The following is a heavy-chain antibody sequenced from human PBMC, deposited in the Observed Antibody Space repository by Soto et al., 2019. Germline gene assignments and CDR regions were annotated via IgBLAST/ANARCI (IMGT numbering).Heavy chain of an antibody. CDR3: AKDPQGSWSFYYMDV. Sequence: EVQLLESGGGLVQPGGSLRLSCAASGFTFSSYALSWVRQAPGKGLEWVSAISGSGDSRYYADSLKGRFTIPRDNSKNTLYRQMNSLRAEDTAVYYCAKDPQGSWSFYYMDVWGKGTTVTVSS. CDR1: GFTFSSYA. CDR2: ISGSGDSR. J-gene: IGHJ6*03. D-gene: IGHD6-13*01. V-gene: IGHV3-23*01.